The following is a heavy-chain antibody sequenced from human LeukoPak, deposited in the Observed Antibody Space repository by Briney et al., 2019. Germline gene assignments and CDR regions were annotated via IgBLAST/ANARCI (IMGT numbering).Heavy chain of an antibody. V-gene: IGHV1-8*03. Sequence: ASVKVSCKASGYTFTSYDINWVRQATGQGLEWMGWMNPNSGNTGYAQKFQGRVTITRNTSISTAYMELSSLRSEDTAVYYCARDPRARSLPKVRGALYDYWGQGTLVTVSS. J-gene: IGHJ4*02. D-gene: IGHD3-10*01. CDR3: ARDPRARSLPKVRGALYDY. CDR2: MNPNSGNT. CDR1: GYTFTSYD.